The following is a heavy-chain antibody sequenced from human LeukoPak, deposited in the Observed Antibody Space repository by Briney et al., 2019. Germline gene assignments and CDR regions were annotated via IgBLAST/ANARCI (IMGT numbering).Heavy chain of an antibody. D-gene: IGHD1-20*01. CDR1: GGSISSSSYY. Sequence: PSETLSLTCTVSGGSISSSSYYWGWIRQPPGKGLEWIGSIYYSGSTYYNPSLKSRVTISVDTSKNQFSLKLSSVTAADTAVYYCARHFAGPWDNWNPWYYWGQGTLVTVSS. CDR2: IYYSGST. J-gene: IGHJ4*02. V-gene: IGHV4-39*01. CDR3: ARHFAGPWDNWNPWYY.